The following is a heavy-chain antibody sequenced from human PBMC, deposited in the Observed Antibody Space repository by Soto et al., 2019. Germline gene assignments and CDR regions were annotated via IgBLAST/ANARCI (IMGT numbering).Heavy chain of an antibody. V-gene: IGHV4-31*03. CDR3: ARDSSSVSFGY. D-gene: IGHD3-16*01. Sequence: QVQLQESGPGLVKPSQTLSLTCTVSGGSISSGGYYWRWIRQHPGKGLEWIGYIYYSGRTYYNPSLKSRVTISVDTSKNQFSLKLSSVTAADTDVYYCARDSSSVSFGYWGQGTLVTVSS. CDR1: GGSISSGGYY. J-gene: IGHJ4*02. CDR2: IYYSGRT.